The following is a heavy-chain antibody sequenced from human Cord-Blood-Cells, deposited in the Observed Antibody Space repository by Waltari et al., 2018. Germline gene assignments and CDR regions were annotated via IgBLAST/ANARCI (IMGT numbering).Heavy chain of an antibody. D-gene: IGHD6-13*01. CDR1: GGSFSGYY. CDR3: ARGNRAAAFDY. CDR2: INHSGSA. V-gene: IGHV4-34*01. J-gene: IGHJ4*02. Sequence: QVQLQQWGAGLLKPSETLSLTCAVYGGSFSGYYWSWIRQPPWKGLEWIGEINHSGSANYNPARKSRVTISVDTSDNQFSLKLSSVTAADTAVYYCARGNRAAAFDYWGQGTLVTVSS.